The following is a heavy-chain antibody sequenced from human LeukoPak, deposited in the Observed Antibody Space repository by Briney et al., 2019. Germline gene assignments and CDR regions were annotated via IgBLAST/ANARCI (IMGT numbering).Heavy chain of an antibody. CDR1: GGSFSGYY. CDR2: INHSGST. CDR3: ASGGYYYMDV. J-gene: IGHJ6*03. Sequence: SETLSLTCAVYGGSFSGYYWSWIRQPPGNGLEWIGEINHSGSTNYNPSLKSRVTISVDTSKNQFSLKLSSVTAADTAVYYCASGGYYYMDVWGKGTTVTVSS. V-gene: IGHV4-34*01.